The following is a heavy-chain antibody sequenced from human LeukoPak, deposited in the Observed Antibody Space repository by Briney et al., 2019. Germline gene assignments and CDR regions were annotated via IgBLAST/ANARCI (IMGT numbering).Heavy chain of an antibody. V-gene: IGHV3-74*01. J-gene: IGHJ4*02. D-gene: IGHD3-10*01. CDR1: GFTFRSYW. CDR2: INSDGSST. CDR3: AREIGYYGSGSYYHGGFDY. Sequence: TGGSLRLSCAASGFTFRSYWMHWVRQAPGKGLVWVSRINSDGSSTTYAESVKGRFTISRDNAKNTLYLQMNSLRAEDTAVYYCAREIGYYGSGSYYHGGFDYWGQGTLVTVSS.